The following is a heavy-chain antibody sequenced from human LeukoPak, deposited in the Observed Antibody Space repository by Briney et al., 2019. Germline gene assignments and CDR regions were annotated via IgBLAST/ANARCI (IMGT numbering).Heavy chain of an antibody. CDR3: ARRTDTGGSFDY. D-gene: IGHD7-27*01. Sequence: GGSLRLSCVASGFTFSSYGFHWVRQAPGKGLEWVVVLWYDGNKKYYADSVKGRFTVSRDSSKNTLYLQMNSLGGEDTAVYYCARRTDTGGSFDYWGQGTLVTVSS. V-gene: IGHV3-33*01. CDR1: GFTFSSYG. CDR2: LWYDGNKK. J-gene: IGHJ4*02.